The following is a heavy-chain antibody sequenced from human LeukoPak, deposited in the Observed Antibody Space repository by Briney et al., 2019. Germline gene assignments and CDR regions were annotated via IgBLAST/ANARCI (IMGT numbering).Heavy chain of an antibody. D-gene: IGHD3-3*01. Sequence: GGSLRLSCAASGFTFSSYSMSWVRQAPGKGLEWVSSISSSSSYIYYADSVKGRFTISRDNAKNSLYTQMNSLRAEDTAVYYCARDHYDFWSAHENWFDPWGQGTLVTVSS. J-gene: IGHJ5*02. CDR3: ARDHYDFWSAHENWFDP. CDR2: ISSSSSYI. CDR1: GFTFSSYS. V-gene: IGHV3-21*01.